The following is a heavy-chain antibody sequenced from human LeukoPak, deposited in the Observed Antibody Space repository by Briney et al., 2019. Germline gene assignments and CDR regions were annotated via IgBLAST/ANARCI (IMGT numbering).Heavy chain of an antibody. CDR3: ARDLGGSYRDY. CDR1: GFTFSSYE. J-gene: IGHJ4*02. D-gene: IGHD1-26*01. CDR2: ISSGGSTL. V-gene: IGHV3-48*03. Sequence: PGGSLRLSCAASGFTFSSYEMNWVRQAPGKGLEWVSYISSGGSTLYYADSVKGRFTISRDNAKNSLYLQMNSLGAEDTAVYYCARDLGGSYRDYWGQGTLVTVSS.